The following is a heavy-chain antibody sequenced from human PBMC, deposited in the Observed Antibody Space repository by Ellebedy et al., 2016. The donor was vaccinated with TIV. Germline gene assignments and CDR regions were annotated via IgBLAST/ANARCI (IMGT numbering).Heavy chain of an antibody. Sequence: SETLSLXXAVYGGSFSGYYWSWIRQPPGKGLEWIGEINHSGSTNYNPSLKSRVTISVDTSKNQFSLKLSSVTAADTAVYYCAREKLLWFGESDYYYGMDVWGQGTTVTVSS. V-gene: IGHV4-34*01. D-gene: IGHD3-10*01. CDR2: INHSGST. CDR3: AREKLLWFGESDYYYGMDV. J-gene: IGHJ6*02. CDR1: GGSFSGYY.